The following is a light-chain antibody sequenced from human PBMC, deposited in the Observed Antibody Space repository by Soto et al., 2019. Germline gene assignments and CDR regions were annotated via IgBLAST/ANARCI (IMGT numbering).Light chain of an antibody. CDR1: QSISSY. J-gene: IGKJ4*01. V-gene: IGKV1-39*01. CDR3: QQSYSTLGT. CDR2: AAS. Sequence: DIQMTQSPSSLSASVGDIVTITCRASQSISSYLNWYQQKPGKAPKLLIYAASSLQSGVPSRFSGSGSGTDFTLTISSLQPEDFATYYCQQSYSTLGTFGGGTKVDIK.